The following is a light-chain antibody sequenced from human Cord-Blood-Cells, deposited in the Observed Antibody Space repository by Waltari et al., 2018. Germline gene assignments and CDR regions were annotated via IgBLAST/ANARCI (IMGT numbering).Light chain of an antibody. CDR2: EGS. V-gene: IGLV2-23*01. J-gene: IGLJ1*01. Sequence: QSALTQPASVSGSPGPSIPISCTGTSSDVGSYNLVSWYQQHPGKAPKLMIYEGSKRPSGVSNRFSGSKSGNTASLTISGLQAEDEADYYCCSYAGSSPYVFGTGTKVTVL. CDR3: CSYAGSSPYV. CDR1: SSDVGSYNL.